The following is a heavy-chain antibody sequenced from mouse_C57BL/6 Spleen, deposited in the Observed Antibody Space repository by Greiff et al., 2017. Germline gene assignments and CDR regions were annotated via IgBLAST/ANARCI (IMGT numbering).Heavy chain of an antibody. Sequence: VQLQQSGAELVKPGASVKISCKASGYAFSSYWMNWVKQRPGKGLEWIGQIYPGDGDTYYNGKFKGKATLTADKSSRTPYMQLSSLTSEDSAVXFCARREDDYDSRYFDVWGTGTTVTVSS. V-gene: IGHV1-80*01. CDR1: GYAFSSYW. J-gene: IGHJ1*03. CDR2: IYPGDGDT. D-gene: IGHD2-4*01. CDR3: ARREDDYDSRYFDV.